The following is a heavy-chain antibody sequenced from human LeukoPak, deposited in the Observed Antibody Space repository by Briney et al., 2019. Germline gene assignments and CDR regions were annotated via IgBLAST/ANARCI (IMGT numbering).Heavy chain of an antibody. CDR1: GFTISSYG. Sequence: GGSLRLSCAASGFTISSYGMSWVRQAPGKGLEWVSAISGGGDSTYYADSVKGRFTISRDNAKNSLYLQMNSLRAEDTAVYYCARDLGGYYYDSSGSYFDYWGQGTLVTVSS. CDR3: ARDLGGYYYDSSGSYFDY. D-gene: IGHD3-22*01. CDR2: ISGGGDST. J-gene: IGHJ4*02. V-gene: IGHV3-23*01.